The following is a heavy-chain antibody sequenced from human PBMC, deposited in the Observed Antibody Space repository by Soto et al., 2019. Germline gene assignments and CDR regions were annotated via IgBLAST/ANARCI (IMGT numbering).Heavy chain of an antibody. CDR3: AKRFCNGGICYHDD. Sequence: GGSLRLSCAASGFTFSSYPMSWVRQAPGKGLEWVSAINGGGGSTYYADSVKGRFTISRDNSKTTLYLQMNSLRAEDTAVYYCAKRFCNGGICYHDDWGQGTLVTVSS. CDR2: INGGGGST. CDR1: GFTFSSYP. J-gene: IGHJ4*02. D-gene: IGHD2-15*01. V-gene: IGHV3-23*01.